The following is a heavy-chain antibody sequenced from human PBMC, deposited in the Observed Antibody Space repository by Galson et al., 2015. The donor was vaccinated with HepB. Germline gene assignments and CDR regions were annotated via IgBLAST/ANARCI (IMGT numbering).Heavy chain of an antibody. CDR3: ADPPSGF. CDR1: GFTFSNYW. Sequence: SLRLSCAASGFTFSNYWMTWVRQAPGKGLEWMASISHDGSKTFYVDSVEGRFTISRDNAKNSLYLQMNSLRVEDRAVYYCADPPSGFWGQGTPVTVSS. CDR2: ISHDGSKT. V-gene: IGHV3-7*03. J-gene: IGHJ4*02. D-gene: IGHD3-10*01.